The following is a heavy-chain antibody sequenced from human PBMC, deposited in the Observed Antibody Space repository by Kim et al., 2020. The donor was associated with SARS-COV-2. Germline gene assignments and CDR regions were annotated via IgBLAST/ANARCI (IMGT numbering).Heavy chain of an antibody. Sequence: GGSLRLSCAASGFTFSSYAMHWVRQAPGKGLEWVAVISYDGSNKYYADSVKGRFTISRDNSKNTLYLQMNSLRAEDTAVYYCARDGGSSWYGYDYYYGM. V-gene: IGHV3-30-3*01. J-gene: IGHJ6*01. CDR2: ISYDGSNK. D-gene: IGHD6-13*01. CDR3: ARDGGSSWYGYDYYYGM. CDR1: GFTFSSYA.